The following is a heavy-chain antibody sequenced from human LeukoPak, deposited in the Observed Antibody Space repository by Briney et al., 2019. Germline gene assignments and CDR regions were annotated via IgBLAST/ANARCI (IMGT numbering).Heavy chain of an antibody. CDR3: ARSGLVQSAHGTYYIHNGLDV. Sequence: EASVKVSCKASGFAFIDYYIHWVRQAPGHGLEWMGWITPNSGGTNYAQKFQGRFTMTGDTSLSTAYMELTRLTPGDTALYYCARSGLVQSAHGTYYIHNGLDVWGQGTRVTVSS. D-gene: IGHD3-22*01. CDR2: ITPNSGGT. J-gene: IGHJ6*02. CDR1: GFAFIDYY. V-gene: IGHV1-2*02.